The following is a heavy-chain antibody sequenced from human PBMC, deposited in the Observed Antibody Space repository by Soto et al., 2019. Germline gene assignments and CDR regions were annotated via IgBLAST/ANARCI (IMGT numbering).Heavy chain of an antibody. CDR2: VYYSGRT. J-gene: IGHJ4*02. D-gene: IGHD6-19*01. Sequence: QVQLQESGPGLVKPSETLSLTCTVSGGSISSYYWSWIRQPPGKGLEWIGYVYYSGRTNYNPSFKSRVTISVDTSKNQFSLKLSSVTAADTAVYYCARQSGYSSGWYDYWGQGTLVTVSA. CDR1: GGSISSYY. V-gene: IGHV4-59*08. CDR3: ARQSGYSSGWYDY.